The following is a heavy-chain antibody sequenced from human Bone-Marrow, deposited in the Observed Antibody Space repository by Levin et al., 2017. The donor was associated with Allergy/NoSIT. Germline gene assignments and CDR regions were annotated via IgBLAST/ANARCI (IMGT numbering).Heavy chain of an antibody. CDR1: GGSISSGGYH. J-gene: IGHJ4*02. D-gene: IGHD5-24*01. CDR2: IYYSGST. CDR3: AREDGSTFDS. V-gene: IGHV4-31*03. Sequence: SQTLSLTCTVSGGSISSGGYHWSWIRQHAGKGLEWIGYIYYSGSTYYNPSLKSRAMISLDTSKNQFSLKVTSATAADAAVYYCAREDGSTFDSWGQGTLVTFSS.